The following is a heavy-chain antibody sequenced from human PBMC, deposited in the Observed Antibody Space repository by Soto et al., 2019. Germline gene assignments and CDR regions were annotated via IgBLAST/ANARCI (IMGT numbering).Heavy chain of an antibody. CDR2: ISSSGSTI. CDR1: GFTFSSYE. V-gene: IGHV3-48*03. D-gene: IGHD2-2*02. J-gene: IGHJ3*02. Sequence: GGSLRLSCAASGFTFSSYEMNWVRQAPGKGLEWVSYISSSGSTIYYADSVKGRFTISRDNAKNSLYLQMNSLRAEDTAVYYCARDYCSSTSCYTGSVAFDIWGQGTMVTVSS. CDR3: ARDYCSSTSCYTGSVAFDI.